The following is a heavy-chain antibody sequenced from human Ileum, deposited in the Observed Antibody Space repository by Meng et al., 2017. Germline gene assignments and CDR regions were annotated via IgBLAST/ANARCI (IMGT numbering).Heavy chain of an antibody. V-gene: IGHV4-34*01. D-gene: IGHD1-14*01. Sequence: QVQLQRGGEGLLKPSGTLSLTCAVYGWFFSDYYWSWIRQPPGMGLEWNGEINHSGSTNYNPSLKSRVTISVDTSKNQFSLKLSSVTAADTAVYYCAREEPIGTSDYWGQGTLVTVSS. CDR2: INHSGST. CDR3: AREEPIGTSDY. J-gene: IGHJ4*02. CDR1: GWFFSDYY.